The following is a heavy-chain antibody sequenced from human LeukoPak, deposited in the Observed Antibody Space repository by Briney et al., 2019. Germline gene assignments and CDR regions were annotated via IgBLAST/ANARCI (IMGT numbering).Heavy chain of an antibody. Sequence: ASVKVSCKASGGTFSSYAISWVRQAPGQGLEWMGGIIPIFGTANYAQKFQGRVTITADKSTSTAYMELSSLRTEDTALYYCAKDKRSIVAESGEFDYWGQGTLVTVSS. CDR1: GGTFSSYA. J-gene: IGHJ4*02. CDR2: IIPIFGTA. D-gene: IGHD5-12*01. V-gene: IGHV1-69*06. CDR3: AKDKRSIVAESGEFDY.